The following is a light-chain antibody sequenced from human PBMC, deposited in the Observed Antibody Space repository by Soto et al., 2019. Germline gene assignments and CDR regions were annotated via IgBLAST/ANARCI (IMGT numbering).Light chain of an antibody. V-gene: IGKV3-15*01. Sequence: EIAMTQSPATLSVSLGERATLSCRASQYISNNLSWYQQRPGQAPSHLIYGASTRATGVPARFSGSGSGTDFLLSISGLQSEDSAVYYCQQYNHWSSITFGQGTRLEIK. J-gene: IGKJ5*01. CDR1: QYISNN. CDR2: GAS. CDR3: QQYNHWSSIT.